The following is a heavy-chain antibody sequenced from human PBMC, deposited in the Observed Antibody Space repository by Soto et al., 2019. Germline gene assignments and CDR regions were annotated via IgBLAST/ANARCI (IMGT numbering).Heavy chain of an antibody. CDR3: ARYIPGVRYYGMDV. CDR1: GFTFSSYA. V-gene: IGHV3-23*01. Sequence: EVQLLESGGGLVQPGGSLRLSCAASGFTFSSYAMKWVRQAPGKGLEWVSLIGESGTPTYYADSVKGRFTISRDNSGNTRCLEKYSLRAEDTAVYYCARYIPGVRYYGMDVWGQGTTVTVSS. D-gene: IGHD2-2*01. CDR2: IGESGTPT. J-gene: IGHJ6*02.